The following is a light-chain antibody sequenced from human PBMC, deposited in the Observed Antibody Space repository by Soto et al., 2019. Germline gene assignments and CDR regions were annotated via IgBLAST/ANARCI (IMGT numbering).Light chain of an antibody. V-gene: IGLV2-8*01. CDR3: CSYAGSTGV. CDR2: EVS. CDR1: SSDVGGYND. Sequence: QSALTQPPSASGSPGQSVTISCKGTSSDVGGYNDVSWYKQHPGKATKLMIDEVSKRPSEVHARLSGPKSGNTASLTVSGLQAEDEADYYCCSYAGSTGVFGGGNKLNV. J-gene: IGLJ3*02.